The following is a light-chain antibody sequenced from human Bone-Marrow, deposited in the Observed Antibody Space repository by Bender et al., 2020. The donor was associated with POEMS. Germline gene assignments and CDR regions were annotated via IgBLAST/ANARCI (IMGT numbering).Light chain of an antibody. Sequence: QSALTQPASVSASPGQSITISCTATSSDVGNYNFVSWYQQHPGKAPKLMIYEGTKRPSGVSNRFSGSKSGNTASLTISGLQAEDEADYYCATWDVRLNGVVFGGGTKLTVL. V-gene: IGLV2-14*02. J-gene: IGLJ2*01. CDR3: ATWDVRLNGVV. CDR1: SSDVGNYNF. CDR2: EGT.